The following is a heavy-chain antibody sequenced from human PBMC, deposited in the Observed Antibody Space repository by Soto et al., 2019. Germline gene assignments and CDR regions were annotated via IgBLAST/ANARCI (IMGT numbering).Heavy chain of an antibody. Sequence: SETLSLTCAVSGGSISSGGYSWSWIRQPPGKGLEWIGYIYHSGSIYYNPSLKSRVTISVDRSKNQFSLKLSSVTAADTAVYYCARLEFFTDVPLVLETSPPTGDYWGQGTLVTVSS. CDR2: IYHSGSI. CDR1: GGSISSGGYS. CDR3: ARLEFFTDVPLVLETSPPTGDY. J-gene: IGHJ4*02. V-gene: IGHV4-30-2*01. D-gene: IGHD2-2*01.